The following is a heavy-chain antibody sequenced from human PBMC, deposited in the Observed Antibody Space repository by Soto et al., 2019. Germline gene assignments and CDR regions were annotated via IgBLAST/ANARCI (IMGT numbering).Heavy chain of an antibody. D-gene: IGHD3-10*01. CDR2: IIPVFGTT. CDR3: AREPFGRFDP. CDR1: GDSFGSYA. Sequence: QMQLVQSGPEVKKPGSSVKVSCKAPGDSFGSYAVSWVRQAPGQGLEWMGAIIPVFGTTNYTQKFQGRVMITADDSTTTAYMELSSLRSDDTAVYYCAREPFGRFDPWGQGTLVTVSS. V-gene: IGHV1-69*01. J-gene: IGHJ5*02.